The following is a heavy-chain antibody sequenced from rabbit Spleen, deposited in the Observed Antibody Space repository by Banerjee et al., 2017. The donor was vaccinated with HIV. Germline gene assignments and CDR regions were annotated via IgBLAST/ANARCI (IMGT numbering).Heavy chain of an antibody. CDR3: ARTVGDSGDYYAAFKL. D-gene: IGHD1-1*01. J-gene: IGHJ4*01. Sequence: QEQLVESGGGLVQPEGSLTLTCKAAGFDFSSSYYMCWVRQAPGKGLEWIACIDGSSSATTYYASWARGRFTTSKASSTTVTLQMTSLTAADTATYFCARTVGDSGDYYAAFKLWGQGTLVTVS. V-gene: IGHV1S45*01. CDR2: IDGSSSATT. CDR1: GFDFSSSYY.